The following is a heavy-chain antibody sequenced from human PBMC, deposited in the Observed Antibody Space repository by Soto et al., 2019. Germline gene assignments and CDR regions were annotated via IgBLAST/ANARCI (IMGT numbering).Heavy chain of an antibody. J-gene: IGHJ4*02. CDR2: INPNSGGT. V-gene: IGHV1-2*02. CDR1: GYTFTGYY. Sequence: GASVKVSCKASGYTFTGYYMHWVRQAPGQGLEWMGWINPNSGGTNYAQKFQGRVTMTRNTSISTAYMELSSLRSEDTAVYYCARGTVRGVPPYYFDYWGQGTLVTVSS. CDR3: ARGTVRGVPPYYFDY. D-gene: IGHD3-10*02.